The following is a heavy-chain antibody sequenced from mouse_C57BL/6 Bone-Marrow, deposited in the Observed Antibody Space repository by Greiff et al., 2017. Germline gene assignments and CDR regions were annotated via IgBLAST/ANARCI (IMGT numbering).Heavy chain of an antibody. V-gene: IGHV1-69*01. CDR3: ARVDY. J-gene: IGHJ4*01. Sequence: VQLQQPGAELVMPGASVKLSCKASGYTFTSYWMHWVKQRPGQGLEWIGEIDPSDSYTNYNQKFKGKSTLTVDKSSSAAYMQLSSLTSEDSAVYYCARVDYWGQGTSVTVSS. CDR1: GYTFTSYW. CDR2: IDPSDSYT.